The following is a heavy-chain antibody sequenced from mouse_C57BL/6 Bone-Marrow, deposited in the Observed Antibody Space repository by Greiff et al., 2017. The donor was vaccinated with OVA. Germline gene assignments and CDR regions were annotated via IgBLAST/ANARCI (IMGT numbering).Heavy chain of an antibody. CDR1: GYSITSGYY. J-gene: IGHJ4*01. V-gene: IGHV3-6*01. Sequence: DVQLVESGPGLVKPSQSLSLTCSVTGYSITSGYYWNWIRQFPGNKLEWMGYISYDGSNNYNPSLKNRISITRDTSKNQFFLKLNSVTTEDTATYYCARGGFYSPMDYWGQGTSVTVSS. D-gene: IGHD2-12*01. CDR2: ISYDGSN. CDR3: ARGGFYSPMDY.